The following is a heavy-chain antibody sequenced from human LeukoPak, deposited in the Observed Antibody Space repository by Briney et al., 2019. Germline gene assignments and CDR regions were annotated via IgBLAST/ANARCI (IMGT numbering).Heavy chain of an antibody. CDR2: ISGSGGST. CDR3: AKSGDCSSTSCYPHNWFDP. Sequence: GGSLRLSCAASGFTFSSYAMSWVRQAPGKGLEWVSAISGSGGSTYYADSVKGRFTISRDNSKNTLYLQMNSLRAEDTAVYYCAKSGDCSSTSCYPHNWFDPWGQGTLVTVSS. V-gene: IGHV3-23*01. J-gene: IGHJ5*02. D-gene: IGHD2-2*01. CDR1: GFTFSSYA.